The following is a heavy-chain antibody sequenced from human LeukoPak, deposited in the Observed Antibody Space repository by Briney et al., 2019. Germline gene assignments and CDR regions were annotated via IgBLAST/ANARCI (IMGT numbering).Heavy chain of an antibody. D-gene: IGHD3-22*01. V-gene: IGHV1-69*04. CDR2: IIPILGIA. CDR1: GATFSSYA. J-gene: IGHJ4*02. CDR3: ARVGEHSYDSSGYMLP. Sequence: ASVKVSCKAAGATFSSYAISWVRQAPGQGLEWMGRIIPILGIANYAQKFQGRVTITADKSTSTAYMELSRLRSEDKAVYYCARVGEHSYDSSGYMLPWGQGTLVTVSS.